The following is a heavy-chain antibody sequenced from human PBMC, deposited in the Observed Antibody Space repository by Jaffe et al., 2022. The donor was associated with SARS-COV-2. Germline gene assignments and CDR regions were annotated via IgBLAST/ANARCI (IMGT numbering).Heavy chain of an antibody. CDR3: ARGRQQQRQKYYYGMDV. V-gene: IGHV4-61*02. CDR1: GGSISSGSYY. J-gene: IGHJ6*02. D-gene: IGHD6-13*01. CDR2: IYTSGST. Sequence: QVQLQESGPGLVKPSQTLSLTCTVSGGSISSGSYYWSWIRQPAGKGLEWIGRIYTSGSTNYNPSLKSRVTISVDTSKNQFSLKLSSVTAADTAVYYCARGRQQQRQKYYYGMDVWGQGTTVTVSS.